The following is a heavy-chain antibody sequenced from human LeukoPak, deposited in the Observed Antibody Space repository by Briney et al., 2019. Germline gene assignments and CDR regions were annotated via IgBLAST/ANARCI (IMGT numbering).Heavy chain of an antibody. V-gene: IGHV1-8*01. CDR1: GYTFTSYD. CDR3: ARSSNPDIVVVPAAIAFDY. D-gene: IGHD2-2*01. Sequence: ASVKVSCKASGYTFTSYDINWVRQATGQGLEWMGWMNPNSGNTGYAQKFQGRVTMTRNTSISTAYMELSRLRSDDTAVYYCARSSNPDIVVVPAAIAFDYWGQGTLVTVSS. CDR2: MNPNSGNT. J-gene: IGHJ4*02.